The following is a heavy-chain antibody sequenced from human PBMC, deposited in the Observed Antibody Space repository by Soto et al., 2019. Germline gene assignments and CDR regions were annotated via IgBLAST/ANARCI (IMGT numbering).Heavy chain of an antibody. CDR1: GDSISSYY. J-gene: IGHJ5*02. CDR3: ARVAADIASWLDP. CDR2: IYYSGRT. D-gene: IGHD5-12*01. V-gene: IGHV4-59*01. Sequence: SETLSLTCTVSGDSISSYYWSWIRQPPGKGLEWIGYIYYSGRTNYSPSLKSRVTISVDTPKNQLSLKLNSVTAADTAVYYCARVAADIASWLDPWGQGTLVTVSS.